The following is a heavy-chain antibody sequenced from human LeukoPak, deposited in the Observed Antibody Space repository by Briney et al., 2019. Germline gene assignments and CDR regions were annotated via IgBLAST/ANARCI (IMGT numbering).Heavy chain of an antibody. J-gene: IGHJ6*03. D-gene: IGHD3-3*01. Sequence: GASVKVSCKASGYTFTSYGISWVRQAPGQGLEWMGWISAYNGNTNYAQKLQGRVTMTTDTSTSTAYMELRSLRSDDTAVYYCAREPTIFGVAPYYYYMDVWGKGTTVTVSS. CDR1: GYTFTSYG. CDR2: ISAYNGNT. V-gene: IGHV1-18*01. CDR3: AREPTIFGVAPYYYYMDV.